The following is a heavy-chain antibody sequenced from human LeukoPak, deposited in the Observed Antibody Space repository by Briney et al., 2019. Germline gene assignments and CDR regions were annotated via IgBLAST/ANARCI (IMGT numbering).Heavy chain of an antibody. J-gene: IGHJ3*02. CDR3: ASRTYDSSGYVPKGAFDI. Sequence: SVKVSCKASGGTFSSYAISWVRQAPGQGLEWMGGIIPIFGTANYAQKFQGRVTITTDESTSTAYMELSSLRSEDTAVYYCASRTYDSSGYVPKGAFDIWGQGTMVTVSS. D-gene: IGHD3-22*01. CDR1: GGTFSSYA. V-gene: IGHV1-69*05. CDR2: IIPIFGTA.